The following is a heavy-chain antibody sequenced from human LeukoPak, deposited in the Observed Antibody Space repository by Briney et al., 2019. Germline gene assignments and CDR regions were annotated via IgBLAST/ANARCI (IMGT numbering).Heavy chain of an antibody. CDR2: INHSGST. Sequence: PSETLSLTCAVYGGSFSGYYWSWIRQPPGKGLEWIGEINHSGSTNYNPSLKSRVTISVDTSKNQFSLKLSSVTAADTAVYYCAREGWPYWYFDLWGRGTLVTVSS. V-gene: IGHV4-34*01. CDR1: GGSFSGYY. D-gene: IGHD2-15*01. J-gene: IGHJ2*01. CDR3: AREGWPYWYFDL.